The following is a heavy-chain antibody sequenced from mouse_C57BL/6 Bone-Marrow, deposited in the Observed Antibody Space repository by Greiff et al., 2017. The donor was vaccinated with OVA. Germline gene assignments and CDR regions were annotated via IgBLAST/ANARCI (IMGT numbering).Heavy chain of an antibody. CDR3: ASGYY. J-gene: IGHJ2*01. CDR2: INPSSGYT. CDR1: GYTFPSYT. Sequence: VKLQESGAELARPGASVKMSCKASGYTFPSYTMHWVKQRPGQGLEWIGYINPSSGYTKYNQKFKDKATVTADKSSSTAYMQLSSLTSEDSAVYYCASGYYWGQGTTLTVSS. D-gene: IGHD2-2*01. V-gene: IGHV1-4*01.